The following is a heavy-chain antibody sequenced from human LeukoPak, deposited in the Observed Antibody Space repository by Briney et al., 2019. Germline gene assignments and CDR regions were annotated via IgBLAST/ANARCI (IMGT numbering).Heavy chain of an antibody. CDR1: GGSISSYY. Sequence: SETLSLTCTVSGGSISSYYWSWIRQPPGKGLEWIGEINHSGSTNYNPSLKSRVTISVDTSKNQFSLKLTSVTAADTAVYYCATNLYGSGNYFAYWGQGTLVTVSS. J-gene: IGHJ4*02. CDR3: ATNLYGSGNYFAY. V-gene: IGHV4-34*01. CDR2: INHSGST. D-gene: IGHD3-10*01.